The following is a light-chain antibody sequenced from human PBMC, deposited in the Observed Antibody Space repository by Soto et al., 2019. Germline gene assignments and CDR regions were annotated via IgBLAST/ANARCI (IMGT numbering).Light chain of an antibody. V-gene: IGKV3-15*01. CDR3: AQYKNWPLSLT. J-gene: IGKJ4*01. CDR1: QSVGSN. Sequence: EIVMTQSPATLSVSPGEGVTLSCRASQSVGSNIAWYQQRPGQAPRLLIYGASARATAIPARFSGSGSGTEFTLTISSLQSEDFAVYYCAQYKNWPLSLTFGGGTKVEIK. CDR2: GAS.